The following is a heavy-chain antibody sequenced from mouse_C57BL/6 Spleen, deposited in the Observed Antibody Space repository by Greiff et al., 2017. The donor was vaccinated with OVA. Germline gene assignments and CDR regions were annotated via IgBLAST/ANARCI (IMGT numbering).Heavy chain of an antibody. CDR3: TSSIYDGYIDY. Sequence: DVMLVESGEGLVKPGGSLKLSCAASGFTFSSYAMSWVRQTPEKRLEWVAYISSGGDYIYYADTVKGRFTISRDNARNTLYLQMSSLKSEDTAMYYCTSSIYDGYIDYWGQGTTLTVSS. CDR1: GFTFSSYA. D-gene: IGHD2-3*01. CDR2: ISSGGDYI. J-gene: IGHJ2*01. V-gene: IGHV5-9-1*02.